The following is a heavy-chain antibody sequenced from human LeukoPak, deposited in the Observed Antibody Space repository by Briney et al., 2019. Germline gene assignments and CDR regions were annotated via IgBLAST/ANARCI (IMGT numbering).Heavy chain of an antibody. J-gene: IGHJ4*02. CDR3: AREGGATTYYFDY. V-gene: IGHV4-4*07. Sequence: SETLSLTCTVFGGSISSYYWSWIRQPAGKGLEWIGRIYTSGSTNYNPSLKSRVTISVDKSKNQFSLKLSSVTAADTAVYYCAREGGATTYYFDYWGQGTLVTVSS. CDR2: IYTSGST. D-gene: IGHD1-26*01. CDR1: GGSISSYY.